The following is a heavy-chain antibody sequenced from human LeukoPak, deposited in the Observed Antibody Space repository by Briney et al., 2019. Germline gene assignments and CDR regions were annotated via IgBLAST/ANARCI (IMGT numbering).Heavy chain of an antibody. CDR3: AARITMVRGVIDY. V-gene: IGHV3-23*01. CDR1: GFTFSSYA. CDR2: ISGSGGST. J-gene: IGHJ4*02. D-gene: IGHD3-10*01. Sequence: PGGPLRLSCAASGFTFSSYAMSWVRQAPGKGLEWVSAISGSGGSTYYADSVKGRFTISRDNSKNTLYLQMNSLRAEDTAVYYCAARITMVRGVIDYWGQGTLVTVSS.